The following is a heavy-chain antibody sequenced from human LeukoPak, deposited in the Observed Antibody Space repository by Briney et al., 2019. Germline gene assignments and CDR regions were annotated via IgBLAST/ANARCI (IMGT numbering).Heavy chain of an antibody. CDR2: TNPSGGST. V-gene: IGHV1-46*01. CDR3: AKDLSDYYDSFTLRI. Sequence: ASVKVSCKASGYTFTSYYMHWVRQAPGQGLEWMGITNPSGGSTSYAQKFQGRVTMTRYTSTSTVYMELSSLRSEDTAVYYCAKDLSDYYDSFTLRIWGQGTLVTVSS. J-gene: IGHJ4*02. D-gene: IGHD3-22*01. CDR1: GYTFTSYY.